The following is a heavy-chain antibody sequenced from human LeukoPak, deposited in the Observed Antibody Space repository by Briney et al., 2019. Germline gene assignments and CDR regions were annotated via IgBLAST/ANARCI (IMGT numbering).Heavy chain of an antibody. CDR1: GGSFSGYY. D-gene: IGHD2-15*01. CDR2: INHSGST. CDR3: ARGRGYCSGGSCRHRVYYYMDV. Sequence: SETLSLTCAVYGGSFSGYYWSWIRQPPGKGLEWIGEINHSGSTNYNPSLKSRVTISVDTSKNQFSLKLSSVTAADTAVYYCARGRGYCSGGSCRHRVYYYMDVWGKGTTVTVSS. V-gene: IGHV4-34*01. J-gene: IGHJ6*03.